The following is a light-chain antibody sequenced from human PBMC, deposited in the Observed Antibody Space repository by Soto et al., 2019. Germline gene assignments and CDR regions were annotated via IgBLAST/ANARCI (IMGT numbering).Light chain of an antibody. CDR2: AAS. Sequence: VLTQSPATLSLSPGERATLSCRASHFIRTYLAWYQQKPGQAPRLLIHAASIRATGIPDRFSGSGSGTDFTLTISRLEPEDFAVYYCQQYGSSPMYSFGQGTKLEIK. V-gene: IGKV3-20*01. CDR1: HFIRTY. CDR3: QQYGSSPMYS. J-gene: IGKJ2*03.